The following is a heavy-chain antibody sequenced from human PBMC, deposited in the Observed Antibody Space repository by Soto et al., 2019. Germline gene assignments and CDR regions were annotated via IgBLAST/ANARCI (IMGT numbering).Heavy chain of an antibody. CDR2: INAGNGNT. J-gene: IGHJ4*02. CDR3: ARGPGGPDGPGDY. D-gene: IGHD2-15*01. V-gene: IGHV1-3*01. CDR1: GYTFTSYA. Sequence: QVHLVQSGAEVKKPGASVKVSCKASGYTFTSYAMHWVRQAPGQRLEWMGWINAGNGNTKYSQKFQGRVTXTXDXXAITAYTELSSLRSEATAVYYCARGPGGPDGPGDYWGQGTLVTVSS.